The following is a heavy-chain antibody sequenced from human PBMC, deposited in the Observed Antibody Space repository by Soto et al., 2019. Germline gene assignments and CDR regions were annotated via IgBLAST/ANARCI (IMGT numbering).Heavy chain of an antibody. J-gene: IGHJ3*02. Sequence: QVQLQESGPGLVKPSQTLSLTCTVSGGSISSGGYYWSWIRQHPGKGLEWIGYIYYSGSTYYNPSLKSRVTITVGTSKNQFSLKLSSVTAADTAVYYCARDKGDDFWSGYSAFDIWGQGTMVTVSS. CDR2: IYYSGST. D-gene: IGHD3-3*01. V-gene: IGHV4-31*03. CDR1: GGSISSGGYY. CDR3: ARDKGDDFWSGYSAFDI.